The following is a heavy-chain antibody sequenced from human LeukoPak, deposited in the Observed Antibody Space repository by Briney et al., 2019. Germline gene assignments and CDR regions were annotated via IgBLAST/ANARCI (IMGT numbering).Heavy chain of an antibody. CDR2: INQDGSEK. D-gene: IGHD6-13*01. J-gene: IGHJ4*02. V-gene: IGHV3-7*03. CDR3: ARPEGSSSWHSYY. CDR1: GFTFNTFW. Sequence: GGSLRPSCAASGFTFNTFWMSWVRQAPGKGLEWVANINQDGSEKYYVDSVKGRFTISRDNAKNSLYLQMNSLRAEDTAVYYCARPEGSSSWHSYYWGQGTLVTVSS.